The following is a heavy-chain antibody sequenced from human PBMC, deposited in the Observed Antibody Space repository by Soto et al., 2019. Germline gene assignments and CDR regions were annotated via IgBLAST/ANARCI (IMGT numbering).Heavy chain of an antibody. CDR3: ARDHTTMIGDYYGMDV. J-gene: IGHJ6*02. D-gene: IGHD3-10*02. V-gene: IGHV3-33*01. Sequence: GGSLSLSCAPYGFTLINYAMHWVRQAPGGGLEWVAVTWYDGRNKYYADSVKGRFTISRDNSKNTLYLQVNSLRAEDTAVYYCARDHTTMIGDYYGMDVWGQGT. CDR2: TWYDGRNK. CDR1: GFTLINYA.